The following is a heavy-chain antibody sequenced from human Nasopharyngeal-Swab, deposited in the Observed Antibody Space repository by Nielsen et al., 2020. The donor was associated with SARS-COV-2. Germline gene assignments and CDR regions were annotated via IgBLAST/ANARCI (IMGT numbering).Heavy chain of an antibody. CDR3: AKDWVGTSGASVYYYGMDV. CDR2: ISGSDYNT. D-gene: IGHD3-16*01. CDR1: GFTFRSYA. J-gene: IGHJ6*02. V-gene: IGHV3-23*01. Sequence: VGSLRLSCAASGFTFRSYAISWVRQAPGKWLEWVSVISGSDYNTYYADSVKGRFTISRDNSKNTVNLQMNSLRAEDTAIYYCAKDWVGTSGASVYYYGMDVWGQGTTVTVSS.